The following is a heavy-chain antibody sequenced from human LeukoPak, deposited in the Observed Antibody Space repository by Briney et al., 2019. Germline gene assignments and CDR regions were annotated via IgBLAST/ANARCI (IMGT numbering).Heavy chain of an antibody. CDR3: AKDPPGYCSSTSCYIIRYYFDY. J-gene: IGHJ4*02. Sequence: GGSLRLSCAASGFTFSSYAMSWVRQAPGKGLEWVSAISGSGGSTYYADSVKGRFTIPRDNSKNTLYLQMNSLRAEDTAVYYFAKDPPGYCSSTSCYIIRYYFDYWGQGTLVTVSS. V-gene: IGHV3-23*01. D-gene: IGHD2-2*02. CDR2: ISGSGGST. CDR1: GFTFSSYA.